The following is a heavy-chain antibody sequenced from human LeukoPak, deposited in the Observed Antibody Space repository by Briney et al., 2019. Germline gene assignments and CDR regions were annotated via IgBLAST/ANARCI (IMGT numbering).Heavy chain of an antibody. V-gene: IGHV1-2*02. D-gene: IGHD3-16*02. CDR3: ARRGFHDVWGSYRPDAFDI. CDR2: INPNSGGT. J-gene: IGHJ3*02. Sequence: ASVTVSCKASGYTFTGYYMHWVRQAPGQGLEWMGWINPNSGGTNYAQKFQGRVTMTRDTSISTAYMELSRLRSDDTAVYYCARRGFHDVWGSYRPDAFDIWGQGTMVTVSS. CDR1: GYTFTGYY.